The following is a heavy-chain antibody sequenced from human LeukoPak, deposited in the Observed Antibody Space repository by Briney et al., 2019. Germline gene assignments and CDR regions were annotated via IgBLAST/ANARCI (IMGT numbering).Heavy chain of an antibody. Sequence: GGSLRLSCAASGFTFSSYAMNWVRQAPGKGLEWVALISYDGSNKYYADSVKGRFTISRDNSKNTLYLQMNSLSAEDTAVYYCAKDLSSWNRAHDMVDYWGQGTPVTVSS. D-gene: IGHD1-1*01. CDR3: AKDLSSWNRAHDMVDY. CDR1: GFTFSSYA. V-gene: IGHV3-30*18. J-gene: IGHJ4*02. CDR2: ISYDGSNK.